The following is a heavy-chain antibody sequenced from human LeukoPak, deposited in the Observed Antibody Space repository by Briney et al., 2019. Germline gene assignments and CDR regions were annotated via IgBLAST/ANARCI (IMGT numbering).Heavy chain of an antibody. D-gene: IGHD6-13*01. CDR1: GYTFTGYY. J-gene: IGHJ3*02. CDR2: INPNSGGT. Sequence: GASVKVSCKASGYTFTGYYMHWVRQAPGQGLEWMGWINPNSGGTNYAQKFQGRVTMTRDTSISTAYMELSRLRSDDTAVYYCARCPTYSSSWYGGAFDIWGQGTMVTVSS. CDR3: ARCPTYSSSWYGGAFDI. V-gene: IGHV1-2*02.